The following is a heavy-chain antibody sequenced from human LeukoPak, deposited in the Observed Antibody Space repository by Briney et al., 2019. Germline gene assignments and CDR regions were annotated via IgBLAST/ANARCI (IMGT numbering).Heavy chain of an antibody. D-gene: IGHD3-10*01. CDR1: GFTFSSYE. Sequence: GGSLRLSCAASGFTFSSYEMNWVRQAPGKGLEWVSYISSSGSTIYYADSVKGRFTISRDNSKNTLYLQMNSLRAEDTAVYYCAKDSKWFGELLSPPHDYWGQGTLVTVSS. CDR2: ISSSGSTI. J-gene: IGHJ4*02. CDR3: AKDSKWFGELLSPPHDY. V-gene: IGHV3-48*03.